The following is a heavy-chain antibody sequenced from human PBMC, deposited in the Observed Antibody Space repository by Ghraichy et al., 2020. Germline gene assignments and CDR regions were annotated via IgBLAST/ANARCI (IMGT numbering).Heavy chain of an antibody. V-gene: IGHV4-34*01. CDR1: GGSFSGYY. D-gene: IGHD2-15*01. CDR3: ARGQGCSGGSCYFRLDY. Sequence: SETLSLTCAVYGGSFSGYYWSWIRQPPGKGLEWIGEINHSGSTNYNPSLKSRVTISVDTSKNQFSLKLSSVTAADTAVYYCARGQGCSGGSCYFRLDYWGQGTLVTVSS. J-gene: IGHJ4*02. CDR2: INHSGST.